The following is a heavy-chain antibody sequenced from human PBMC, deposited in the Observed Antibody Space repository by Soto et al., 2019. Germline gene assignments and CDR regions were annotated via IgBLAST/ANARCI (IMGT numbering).Heavy chain of an antibody. V-gene: IGHV4-34*01. D-gene: IGHD3-9*01. CDR1: GGSFSGYY. CDR2: INDRGSI. J-gene: IGHJ2*01. CDR3: ARESHDMLTGPPWVWYFDL. Sequence: QVQLQQWGAGPLRPLETLSLTCGVSGGSFSGYYWAWIRQSPGEGLEWIGEINDRGSINYNPSLKSRVSISVDTSKNHYSLTLRSVTAAATAVYYCARESHDMLTGPPWVWYFDLWGRGTLVTVSS.